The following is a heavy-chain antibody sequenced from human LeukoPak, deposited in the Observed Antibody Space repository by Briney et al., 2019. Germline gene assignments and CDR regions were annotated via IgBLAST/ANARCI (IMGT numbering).Heavy chain of an antibody. J-gene: IGHJ4*02. CDR2: ISSSSSYI. Sequence: GGSLRLSCAASGFTFSSYSMNWVRQAPGKGLEWASSISSSSSYIYYADSVKGRFTISRDNAKNSLYLQMNSLRAEDTAVYYCARGGGSYYVVSWGQGTLVTVSS. V-gene: IGHV3-21*01. CDR3: ARGGGSYYVVS. D-gene: IGHD1-26*01. CDR1: GFTFSSYS.